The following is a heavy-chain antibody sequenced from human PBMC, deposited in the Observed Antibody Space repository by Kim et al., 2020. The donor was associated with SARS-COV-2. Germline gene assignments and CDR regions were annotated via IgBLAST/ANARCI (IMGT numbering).Heavy chain of an antibody. J-gene: IGHJ5*02. Sequence: RYSPSFQGQVTISADKSISTAYLQWSSLKASDTAMYYCVRLSSGYRNWFDPWGQGTLVTVSS. CDR3: VRLSSGYRNWFDP. V-gene: IGHV5-51*01. D-gene: IGHD3-22*01.